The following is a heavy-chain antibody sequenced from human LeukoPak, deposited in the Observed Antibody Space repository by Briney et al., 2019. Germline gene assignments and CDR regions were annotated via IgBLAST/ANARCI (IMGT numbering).Heavy chain of an antibody. V-gene: IGHV3-23*01. J-gene: IGHJ4*02. CDR1: GFMFSSYA. Sequence: GGSLRLSCAASGFMFSSYAMTWVRQAPGKGLEWVSSISGSGEFTDYADSVKGWFTISRVNPENTVYLQMSSLRVDDTATYFCAKVGYGDLDHWGQGVLVPVSS. D-gene: IGHD4-17*01. CDR2: ISGSGEFT. CDR3: AKVGYGDLDH.